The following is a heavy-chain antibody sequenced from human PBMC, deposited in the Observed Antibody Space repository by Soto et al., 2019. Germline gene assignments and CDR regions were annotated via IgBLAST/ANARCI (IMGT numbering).Heavy chain of an antibody. D-gene: IGHD2-15*01. J-gene: IGHJ4*02. CDR3: ARGPIEAPPYIVVVVAATPFDY. CDR2: INHSGST. Sequence: SETLSLTCAVYGGSFSGYYLSWIRQPPGKGLEWIGEINHSGSTNYNPSLKSRVTISVDTSKNQFSLKLSSVTAADTAVYYCARGPIEAPPYIVVVVAATPFDYWGQGTLVTVSS. CDR1: GGSFSGYY. V-gene: IGHV4-34*01.